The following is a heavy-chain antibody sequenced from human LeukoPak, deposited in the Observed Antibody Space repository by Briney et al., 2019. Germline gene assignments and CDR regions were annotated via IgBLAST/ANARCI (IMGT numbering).Heavy chain of an antibody. D-gene: IGHD2-21*02. V-gene: IGHV4-4*02. Sequence: SETLSLTCAVSGVAINTNYWWTWVRQTPGKGLEWIGEVYHEGSTNYNPSLKSRVTISIDKSKRHFSLKMRSVTAADTAVYYCARVRVMTSTPLPFDYWGQGARVTVSS. J-gene: IGHJ4*02. CDR1: GVAINTNYW. CDR2: VYHEGST. CDR3: ARVRVMTSTPLPFDY.